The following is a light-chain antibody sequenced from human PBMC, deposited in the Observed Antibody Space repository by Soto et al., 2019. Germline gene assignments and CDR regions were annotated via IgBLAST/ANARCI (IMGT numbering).Light chain of an antibody. J-gene: IGKJ1*01. Sequence: EIVLTQSPDTMSVSPGERATLSCRASARLSNNLAWHQQKPGQAPRLLMYGASIRAAGVPDRFSGSGSGTEFTLTISRLEPEDFTVYYCHHYETFGQGTKV. CDR2: GAS. CDR3: HHYET. V-gene: IGKV3D-15*01. CDR1: ARLSNN.